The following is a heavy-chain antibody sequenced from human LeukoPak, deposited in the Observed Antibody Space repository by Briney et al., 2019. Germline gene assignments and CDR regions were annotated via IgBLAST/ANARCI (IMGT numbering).Heavy chain of an antibody. CDR1: GFTFSSYD. J-gene: IGHJ2*01. V-gene: IGHV3-13*04. CDR3: AREGARYFDL. CDR2: IGTAGDT. Sequence: AGSLRLSCAASGFTFSSYDMHWVRQATGKGLEWVSAIGTAGDTYYPGSVKGRFTISRENAKNSLYLQMNSLRAGDTAVYYCAREGARYFDLWGRGTLLTVSS.